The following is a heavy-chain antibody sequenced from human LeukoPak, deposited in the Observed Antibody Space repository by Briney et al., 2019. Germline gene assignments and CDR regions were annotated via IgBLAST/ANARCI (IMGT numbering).Heavy chain of an antibody. D-gene: IGHD3-10*01. CDR1: GGSISSSSYY. CDR2: IYYSGST. J-gene: IGHJ5*02. Sequence: SETLSLTCTVSGGSISSSSYYWGWIRQPPGKGLEWIGSIYYSGSTYYNPSLKSRVTISVDTSKNQFSLKLSSVTAADTAVYYCARPAGFGELYPFDPWGQGTLVTVSS. CDR3: ARPAGFGELYPFDP. V-gene: IGHV4-39*01.